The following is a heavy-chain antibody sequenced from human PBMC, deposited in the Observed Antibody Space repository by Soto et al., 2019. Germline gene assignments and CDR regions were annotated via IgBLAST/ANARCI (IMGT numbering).Heavy chain of an antibody. J-gene: IGHJ5*02. D-gene: IGHD6-13*01. CDR2: IYHSGTT. Sequence: QVQVQESGPGLVKPSETLSLTCTVYGGSISNHYWGWIRQSPGKGLEWIANIYHSGTTNYKLSLKGRVTISIGSSKNQVSLQFNSVTAADTAVSYCARGGYRTLAWFDPWGQGTLVTVSS. V-gene: IGHV4-59*11. CDR1: GGSISNHY. CDR3: ARGGYRTLAWFDP.